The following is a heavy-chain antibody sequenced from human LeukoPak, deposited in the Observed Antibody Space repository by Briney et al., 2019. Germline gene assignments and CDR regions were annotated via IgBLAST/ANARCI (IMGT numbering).Heavy chain of an antibody. CDR1: GGTFNNYA. CDR3: AANGYCGTDCYYYFDY. V-gene: IGHV1-69*01. J-gene: IGHJ4*02. Sequence: SVKVSCKASGGTFNNYAFSWVRQAPGQGLEWMGGIIPIFGTTNYAQKFQGRVTITADESTTTAYMELNSLRSADTAVYYCAANGYCGTDCYYYFDYWGQGTLVTVSS. CDR2: IIPIFGTT. D-gene: IGHD2-21*02.